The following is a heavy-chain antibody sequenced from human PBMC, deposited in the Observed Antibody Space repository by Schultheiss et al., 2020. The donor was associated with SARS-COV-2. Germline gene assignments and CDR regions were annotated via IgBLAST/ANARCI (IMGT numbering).Heavy chain of an antibody. V-gene: IGHV4-38-2*02. Sequence: SETLSLTCTVSGGSISSYYWSWIRQPPGKGLEWIGSIYHSGSTYYNPSLKSRVTISVDTSKNQFSLKLSSVTAADTAVYYCAKDRRYFDWLSEPYGMDVWGQGTTVTVSS. CDR1: GGSISSYY. CDR2: IYHSGST. CDR3: AKDRRYFDWLSEPYGMDV. D-gene: IGHD3-9*01. J-gene: IGHJ6*02.